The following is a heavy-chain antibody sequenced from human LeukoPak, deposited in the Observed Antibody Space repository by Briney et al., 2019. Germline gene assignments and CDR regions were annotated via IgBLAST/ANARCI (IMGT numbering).Heavy chain of an antibody. CDR1: GDSISSGDYY. Sequence: SETLSLTCTVSGDSISSGDYYWSWIRQPAGKGLEWIGRISSSGSTNYNPSRKSRVTISVETSKNQFSLKLSSVTAADTAVYFCARGPYSYDSSGAFDIWGQGTMVTVSS. V-gene: IGHV4-61*02. J-gene: IGHJ3*02. CDR3: ARGPYSYDSSGAFDI. D-gene: IGHD3-22*01. CDR2: ISSSGST.